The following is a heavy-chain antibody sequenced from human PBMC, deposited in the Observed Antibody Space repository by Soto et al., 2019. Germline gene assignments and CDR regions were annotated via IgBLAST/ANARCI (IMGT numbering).Heavy chain of an antibody. V-gene: IGHV3-21*01. CDR1: GFTFSSYS. Sequence: EVQLVASGGGLVKPGGSLRLSCAASGFTFSSYSMNWVRQAPGKGLEWVSSISSSSSYIYYADSVKGRFTITRDKARYPLYMQMNRLRAKDTPVYYCERGADSSWSLVWFDRWGAGTLVTVSS. CDR2: ISSSSSYI. CDR3: ERGADSSWSLVWFDR. J-gene: IGHJ5*02. D-gene: IGHD6-6*01.